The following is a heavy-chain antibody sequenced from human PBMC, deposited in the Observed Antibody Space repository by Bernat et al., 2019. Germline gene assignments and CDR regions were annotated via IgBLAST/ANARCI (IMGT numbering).Heavy chain of an antibody. Sequence: VQLVESGGGLVQPGGSLRLSCAASGFTFSSYAMHWVRQAPGKGLEWVAVISYDGSNKYYADSVKGRFTISRDNSKNTLYLQMNSLRAEDTAVYYCAREVGATDYFDYWGQGTLVTVSS. CDR3: AREVGATDYFDY. D-gene: IGHD1-26*01. CDR1: GFTFSSYA. J-gene: IGHJ4*02. V-gene: IGHV3-30-3*01. CDR2: ISYDGSNK.